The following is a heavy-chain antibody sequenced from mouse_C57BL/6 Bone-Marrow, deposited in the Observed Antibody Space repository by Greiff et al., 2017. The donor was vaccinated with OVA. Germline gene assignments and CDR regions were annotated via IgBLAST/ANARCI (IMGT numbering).Heavy chain of an antibody. CDR1: GYTFTDYY. V-gene: IGHV1-76*01. Sequence: VQLKESGAELVRPGASVKLSCKASGYTFTDYYINWVKQRPGQGLEWIARIYPGSGNTYYNEKFKGKATLTAEKSSSTAYMQLSSLTSEDSAVYFCAILYQYAMDYWGQGTSVTVSS. CDR3: AILYQYAMDY. J-gene: IGHJ4*01. D-gene: IGHD2-12*01. CDR2: IYPGSGNT.